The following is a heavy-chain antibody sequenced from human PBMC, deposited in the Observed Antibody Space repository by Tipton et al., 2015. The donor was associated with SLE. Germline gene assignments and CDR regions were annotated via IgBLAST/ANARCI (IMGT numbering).Heavy chain of an antibody. CDR2: ISWNSGST. CDR3: ARGLNSVAQLDY. CDR1: GFPFDDYA. J-gene: IGHJ4*02. Sequence: RSLRLSCAASGFPFDDYAMHWVRQAPGKGLEWVSGISWNSGSTYYNPSFKSRVTISVDTSKNQFSLKLSSVTAADTAVYYWARGLNSVAQLDYWGQGTLVTVSS. V-gene: IGHV3-9*01. D-gene: IGHD2/OR15-2a*01.